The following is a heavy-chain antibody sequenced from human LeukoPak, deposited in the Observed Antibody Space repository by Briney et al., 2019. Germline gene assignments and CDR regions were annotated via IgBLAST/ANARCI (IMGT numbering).Heavy chain of an antibody. CDR1: GFTFSDYW. D-gene: IGHD5-24*01. Sequence: GGSLRLSCTASGFTFSDYWMHWVRQAPGKGLVWVSRINSDGSRTNYADCVKGRFTISRDNAKNSLYLQMNSLRAEDTAVYYCATRSGVLYYYGMDVWGQGTTVTVSS. J-gene: IGHJ6*02. CDR2: INSDGSRT. CDR3: ATRSGVLYYYGMDV. V-gene: IGHV3-74*01.